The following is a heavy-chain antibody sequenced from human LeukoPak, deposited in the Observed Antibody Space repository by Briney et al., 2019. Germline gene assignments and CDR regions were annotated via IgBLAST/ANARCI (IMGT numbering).Heavy chain of an antibody. V-gene: IGHV3-30*02. CDR1: GFSFRDYG. CDR3: ARAERYSYGYC. Sequence: PGGSLRLSCAASGFSFRDYGMHWVRQAPGKGLEWVAFTPYDGSIQVYADSVRGRFSISRDNDQNTLFLQMDSLGVEDTAVCYCARAERYSYGYCWGQGTLVTVSS. D-gene: IGHD5-18*01. CDR2: TPYDGSIQ. J-gene: IGHJ4*01.